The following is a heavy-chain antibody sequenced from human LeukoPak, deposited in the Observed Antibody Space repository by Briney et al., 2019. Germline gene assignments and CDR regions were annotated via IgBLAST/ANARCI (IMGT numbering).Heavy chain of an antibody. CDR2: ISSSGSTI. J-gene: IGHJ4*02. CDR1: GFTFSSYE. V-gene: IGHV3-48*03. Sequence: GGSLRLSCAASGFTFSSYEMNWVRQAPGKGLEWVSYISSSGSTIYYADSVKGRFTISRDNAKNSLYLQMNSLRAEDTAVYYCARGGSDGDPTIWYLAYWGQGTLVTVSS. CDR3: ARGGSDGDPTIWYLAY. D-gene: IGHD4-17*01.